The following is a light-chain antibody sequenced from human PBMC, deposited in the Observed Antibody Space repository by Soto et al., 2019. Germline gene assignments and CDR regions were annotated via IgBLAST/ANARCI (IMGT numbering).Light chain of an antibody. CDR3: QQYGSSPLT. CDR2: GAS. CDR1: QSVSSY. Sequence: EILITQSPATLSESPGERVTLSCRASQSVSSYLAWYQQKPGQAPRLLIYGASSRATGIPDRFSGSGSGTDFTLTISRLEPEDFAVYYCQQYGSSPLTFGQGTKVDIK. J-gene: IGKJ1*01. V-gene: IGKV3-20*01.